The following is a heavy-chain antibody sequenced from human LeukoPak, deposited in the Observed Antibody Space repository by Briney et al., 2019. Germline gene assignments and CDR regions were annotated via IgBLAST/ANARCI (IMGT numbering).Heavy chain of an antibody. J-gene: IGHJ4*02. CDR1: GFTFSSYA. D-gene: IGHD3-10*01. CDR3: AKDLGKGYGSGSFNY. CDR2: ISGSGGST. V-gene: IGHV3-23*01. Sequence: PGGSLRLSCAASGFTFSSYAMSWVRQAPGKGLEWVSAISGSGGSTYYADSVKGRFTISRDNSKNTLYLQMNGLRAEDTAVYYCAKDLGKGYGSGSFNYWGQGALVTVSS.